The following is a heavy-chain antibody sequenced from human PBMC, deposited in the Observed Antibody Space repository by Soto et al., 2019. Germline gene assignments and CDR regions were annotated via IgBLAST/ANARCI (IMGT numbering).Heavy chain of an antibody. J-gene: IGHJ4*02. CDR2: IKQDGSEK. CDR3: ARDEIVVVVAAIIAPDY. V-gene: IGHV3-7*01. D-gene: IGHD2-15*01. Sequence: GGSLRLSCAASGFTFSSYWMSWVRQAPGKGLEWVANIKQDGSEKYYVDSVKGRFTISRDNAKNSLYLQMNSLRAEDTAVYYCARDEIVVVVAAIIAPDYWGQGTLVTVSS. CDR1: GFTFSSYW.